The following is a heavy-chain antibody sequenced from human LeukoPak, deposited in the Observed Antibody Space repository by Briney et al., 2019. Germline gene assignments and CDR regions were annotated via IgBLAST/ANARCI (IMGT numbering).Heavy chain of an antibody. CDR3: ARVEDYSNYFDY. Sequence: ASVKVSCKASGYTFTSYDINWVRQATGQGLEWMGWMNPNSGNTGYAQKFQGRVTITADESTSTAYMELSSLRSEDTAVYYCARVEDYSNYFDYWGQGTLVTVSS. V-gene: IGHV1-8*01. CDR2: MNPNSGNT. D-gene: IGHD4-11*01. CDR1: GYTFTSYD. J-gene: IGHJ4*02.